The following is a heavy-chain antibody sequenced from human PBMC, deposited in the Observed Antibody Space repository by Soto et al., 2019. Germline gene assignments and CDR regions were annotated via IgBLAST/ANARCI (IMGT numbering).Heavy chain of an antibody. J-gene: IGHJ6*02. D-gene: IGHD2-2*01. V-gene: IGHV4-38-2*01. CDR2: ISHSGDT. CDR3: TRIYCTTTSCFINGMDV. CDR1: GYVITNGYH. Sequence: SETLSLTCAVSGYVITNGYHWGWIRQPPGKELEWIGTISHSGDTYYNPSLKSRVTISIDTAKNHSSLILSSVTAADTATYYCTRIYCTTTSCFINGMDVWGQGTTVTVSS.